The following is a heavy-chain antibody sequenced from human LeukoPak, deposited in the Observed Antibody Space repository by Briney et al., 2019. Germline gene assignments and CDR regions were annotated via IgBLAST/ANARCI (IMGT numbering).Heavy chain of an antibody. Sequence: GASVKVSCKASGYTFSSYYIHWVRQAPGQGLEWMGIINPSGGSTSYAQKFQGRVSMTRDTSTSTVYMELSSLRSEDTAVYYCARGKGELLWLLFWGQGTLVTVSS. CDR1: GYTFSSYY. CDR3: ARGKGELLWLLF. CDR2: INPSGGST. D-gene: IGHD1-26*01. J-gene: IGHJ4*02. V-gene: IGHV1-46*01.